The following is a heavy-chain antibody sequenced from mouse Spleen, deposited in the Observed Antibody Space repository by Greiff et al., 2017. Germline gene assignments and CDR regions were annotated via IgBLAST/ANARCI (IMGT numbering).Heavy chain of an antibody. V-gene: IGHV1-74*01. J-gene: IGHJ3*01. CDR3: VIEASGTGFAY. CDR1: GYTFTSYW. CDR2: IHLSDSDT. Sequence: QVQLQQPGAELVKPGASVKVSCKASGYTFTSYWMHWVKQRPGQGLEWIGRIHLSDSDTNYNQKFKGKATLTVDKSSSTAYMQLSSLTSEDSAVYYCVIEASGTGFAYWGQGTLVTVSA. D-gene: IGHD6-1*01.